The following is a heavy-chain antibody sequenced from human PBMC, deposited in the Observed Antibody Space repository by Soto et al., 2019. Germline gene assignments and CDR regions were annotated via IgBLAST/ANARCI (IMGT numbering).Heavy chain of an antibody. D-gene: IGHD2-21*01. CDR3: AITYCRDNSCPRDFDF. Sequence: QVQVVQSGAEVKKPESSVKVSCKPSGGTFNTYTVNWVRLAPGHGLEWMGRFIPILDMANYAQEFQDRVTITADRSTFTAYMELNSLPPDDTAVYYCAITYCRDNSCPRDFDFWGPGTRVTVSS. V-gene: IGHV1-69*02. CDR2: FIPILDMA. CDR1: GGTFNTYT. J-gene: IGHJ4*02.